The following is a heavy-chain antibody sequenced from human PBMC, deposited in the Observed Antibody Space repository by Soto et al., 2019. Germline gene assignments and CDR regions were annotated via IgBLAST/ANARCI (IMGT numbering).Heavy chain of an antibody. CDR1: GYTLTGLS. D-gene: IGHD2-8*01. CDR3: ATSGICTNGVCYTPYYYYYYMDV. V-gene: IGHV1-24*01. J-gene: IGHJ6*03. Sequence: ASVKVSCKVSGYTLTGLSMHWVRQAPGKGLEWMGGFDPEDGETIYAQKFQGRVTMTEDTSTDTAYMELSSLRSEDTAVYYRATSGICTNGVCYTPYYYYYYMDVWGKGTTVTVSS. CDR2: FDPEDGET.